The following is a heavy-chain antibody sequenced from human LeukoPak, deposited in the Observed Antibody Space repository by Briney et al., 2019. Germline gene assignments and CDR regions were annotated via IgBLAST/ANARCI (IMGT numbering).Heavy chain of an antibody. CDR1: GYTFTSYG. CDR2: ISAYNGNT. D-gene: IGHD2-2*01. Sequence: GASVKVSCKASGYTFTSYGISWVRQAPGQGLEWMGWISAYNGNTNYAQKLQGRVTMTTDTSTSTAYMELRSLRSDDTAVYYCARSLRAHCSSTSCYSGGLDAFDIWGQGTMVTVSS. V-gene: IGHV1-18*01. CDR3: ARSLRAHCSSTSCYSGGLDAFDI. J-gene: IGHJ3*02.